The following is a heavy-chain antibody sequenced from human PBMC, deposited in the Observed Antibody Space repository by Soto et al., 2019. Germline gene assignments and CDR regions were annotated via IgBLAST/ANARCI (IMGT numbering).Heavy chain of an antibody. CDR3: ATAEVDY. CDR2: MNSDGTTT. CDR1: GFTFVDYW. Sequence: GWSLRLSCAASGFTFVDYWMHWVRQAPGKGLEWVSRMNSDGTTTNYADSVKGRFTVSRDNAKNTLFLQMNSLRAEDTAVYYCATAEVDYWGPGTLVTVSS. J-gene: IGHJ4*02. V-gene: IGHV3-74*01.